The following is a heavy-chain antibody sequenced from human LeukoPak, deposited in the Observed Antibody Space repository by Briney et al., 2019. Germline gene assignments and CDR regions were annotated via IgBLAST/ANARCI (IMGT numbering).Heavy chain of an antibody. J-gene: IGHJ4*02. V-gene: IGHV3-23*01. Sequence: GGSLRLSCTASGLIFSNYAMTWVRQAPRKGLEWVSTISGDGTETFYADSVKGRFTISRDNSKNTHYLQMSSLRAEDTGIYYCAKGGHYSFFDYWGQGTLVTVSP. CDR2: ISGDGTET. D-gene: IGHD4-11*01. CDR3: AKGGHYSFFDY. CDR1: GLIFSNYA.